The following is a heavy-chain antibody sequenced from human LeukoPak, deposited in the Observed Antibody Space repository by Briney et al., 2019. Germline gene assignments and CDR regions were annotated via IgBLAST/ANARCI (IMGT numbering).Heavy chain of an antibody. CDR2: ISSSSRTI. J-gene: IGHJ4*02. V-gene: IGHV3-48*04. CDR1: GFTFSNYN. CDR3: ARDKYSGSYPLDY. D-gene: IGHD1-26*01. Sequence: GGSLRLSCAASGFTFSNYNMNWVRQAPGKGLEWVSYISSSSRTIYYADSVKGRFTISRDNTKNSLYLQMNSLRVEDTAVYYCARDKYSGSYPLDYWGQGTLVTVSS.